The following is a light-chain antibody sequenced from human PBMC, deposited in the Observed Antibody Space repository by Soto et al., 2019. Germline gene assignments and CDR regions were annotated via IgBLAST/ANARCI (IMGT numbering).Light chain of an antibody. J-gene: IGKJ5*01. V-gene: IGKV3-20*01. CDR1: QIVNSNY. CDR3: QQYSKSPIT. CDR2: GGS. Sequence: TQSPVTLTLSPGTRATLSCRPSQIVNSNYLAWYQHKPGQRPRFLIYGGSRRATGIPDRFSGSGTGTDFTLTISRVEPEDVAIYYCQQYSKSPITFGQGTRLEIK.